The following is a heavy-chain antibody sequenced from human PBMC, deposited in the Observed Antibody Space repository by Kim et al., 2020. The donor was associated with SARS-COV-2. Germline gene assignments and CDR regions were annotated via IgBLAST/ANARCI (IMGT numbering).Heavy chain of an antibody. CDR1: GFTFSNYG. CDR3: AKRFGIFWRGQLLENWHFDI. J-gene: IGHJ2*01. V-gene: IGHV3-30*18. Sequence: GGSLRLSCEASGFTFSNYGMHWVRQAPGKGLEWVALISYEGIKQYYADSVKGRFSISRDCSKNTLYLHMNTLKSEDTAVYYCAKRFGIFWRGQLLENWHFDIWGRGTLVTVSS. D-gene: IGHD3-10*01. CDR2: ISYEGIKQ.